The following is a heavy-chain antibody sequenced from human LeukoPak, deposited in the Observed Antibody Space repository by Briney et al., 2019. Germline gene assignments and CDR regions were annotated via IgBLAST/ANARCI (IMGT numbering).Heavy chain of an antibody. CDR3: AKDKGKEYDSGQRFHC. CDR1: GFTFSSYW. D-gene: IGHD3-10*01. Sequence: PGGSLRLSCAASGFTFSSYWMNWVRQAPGKGLDWVSSIPGGGGYTYHADSVKGRLSISRDNSRNTLYLQMNSLRHEDAAESFCAKDKGKEYDSGQRFHCGGQGTLVTVSS. CDR2: IPGGGGYT. V-gene: IGHV3-23*01. J-gene: IGHJ4*02.